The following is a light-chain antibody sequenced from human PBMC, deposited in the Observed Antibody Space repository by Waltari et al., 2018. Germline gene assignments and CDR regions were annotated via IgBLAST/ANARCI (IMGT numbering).Light chain of an antibody. CDR2: AKN. CDR1: SLRSYY. CDR3: HSRDVSGVGGS. V-gene: IGLV3-19*01. J-gene: IGLJ2*01. Sequence: SSELTQDPAVSVAMGQTVRITCQGDSLRSYYESWYQQRPGQAPRLVMYAKNNRPSGVPDRFSGSSSHNTASLTITGAQAEDEASYYCHSRDVSGVGGSFGGGTKLTVL.